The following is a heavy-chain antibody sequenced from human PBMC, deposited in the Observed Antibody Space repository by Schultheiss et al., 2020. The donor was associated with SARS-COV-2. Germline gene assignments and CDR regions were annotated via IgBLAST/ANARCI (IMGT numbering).Heavy chain of an antibody. Sequence: GGSLRLSCAASGFTFSSYAMSWVRQAPGKGLEWVSSISSSSSYIYYADSVKGRFTISRDNSKNTLYLQMNSLRAEDTAVYYCARDLPSGRGTFFPDYWGQGTLVTVSS. D-gene: IGHD1-26*01. CDR1: GFTFSSYA. V-gene: IGHV3-21*01. CDR3: ARDLPSGRGTFFPDY. CDR2: ISSSSSYI. J-gene: IGHJ4*02.